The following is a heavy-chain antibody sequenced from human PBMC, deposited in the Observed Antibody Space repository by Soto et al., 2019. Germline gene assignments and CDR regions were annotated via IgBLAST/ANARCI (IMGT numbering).Heavy chain of an antibody. CDR2: INPNSGGT. CDR3: ASSIGLERLEDDYYYGMDV. D-gene: IGHD1-1*01. CDR1: GYTFTGYY. V-gene: IGHV1-2*04. J-gene: IGHJ6*02. Sequence: ASVKVSCKASGYTFTGYYMHWVRQAPGQGLEWMGWINPNSGGTNYAQKFQGWVTMTRDTSISTAYMELSRLRSDDTAVYYCASSIGLERLEDDYYYGMDVWGQGTTVTVSS.